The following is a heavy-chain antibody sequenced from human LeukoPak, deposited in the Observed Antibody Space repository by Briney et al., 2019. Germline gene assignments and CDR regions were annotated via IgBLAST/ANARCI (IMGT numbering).Heavy chain of an antibody. CDR3: ARFYYYGSGNHFDY. J-gene: IGHJ4*02. Sequence: ASVKVSCKASGYTFTGYYIHWVRQAPGQGLEWMGWINPNSGGTNYAQKFQGRVTMTRDTSISTAYMELSRLRSDDTAVYYCARFYYYGSGNHFDYWGRGTLVTVSS. V-gene: IGHV1-2*02. D-gene: IGHD3-10*01. CDR1: GYTFTGYY. CDR2: INPNSGGT.